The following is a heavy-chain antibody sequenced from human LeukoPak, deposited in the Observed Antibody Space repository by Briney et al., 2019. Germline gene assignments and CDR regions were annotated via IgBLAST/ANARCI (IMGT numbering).Heavy chain of an antibody. V-gene: IGHV1-2*02. Sequence: GASVKVSCKASGYTFTGYYMHWVRQAPGQGLEWMGWINPNSGGTNYAQKFQGRVTMTRDTSISTAYMELSRLRSDDTAVYYCARDGGYCSGGSCPRAFDIWGQGTMVTVSS. D-gene: IGHD2-15*01. CDR1: GYTFTGYY. CDR3: ARDGGYCSGGSCPRAFDI. J-gene: IGHJ3*02. CDR2: INPNSGGT.